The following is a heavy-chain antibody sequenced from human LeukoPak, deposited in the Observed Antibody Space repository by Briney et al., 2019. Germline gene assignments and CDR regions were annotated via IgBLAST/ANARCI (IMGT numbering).Heavy chain of an antibody. CDR2: INWNGGST. CDR1: GFTFDDYG. J-gene: IGHJ3*02. Sequence: PGGSLRLSCAASGFTFDDYGMTWVRQAPGKGLEWVSSINWNGGSTGYADSVKGRFTISRDNAKNSLFLQMNSLRAEDTALYYCARDRGPYDSNGYYPYDAFDIWGQGKMVTVSS. CDR3: ARDRGPYDSNGYYPYDAFDI. D-gene: IGHD3-22*01. V-gene: IGHV3-20*04.